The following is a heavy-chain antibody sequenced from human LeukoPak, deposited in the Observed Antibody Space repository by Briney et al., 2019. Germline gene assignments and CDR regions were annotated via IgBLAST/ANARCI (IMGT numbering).Heavy chain of an antibody. D-gene: IGHD1-26*01. CDR1: GGSFSDYY. J-gene: IGHJ3*02. CDR3: AGRPGTYYAFDI. V-gene: IGHV4-34*01. Sequence: TSETLSLTCAVYGGSFSDYYWNWIRQPPGKGLEWIGEINHSGNTNYSPSLKSRVTLSVDTSKSQFFLKLTSVTAADTAVYYCAGRPGTYYAFDIWGQGTVVTVSS. CDR2: INHSGNT.